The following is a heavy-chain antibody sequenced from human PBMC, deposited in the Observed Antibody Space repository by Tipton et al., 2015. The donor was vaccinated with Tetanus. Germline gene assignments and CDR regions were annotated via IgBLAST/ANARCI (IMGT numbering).Heavy chain of an antibody. Sequence: SLRLSCAASGFTFTRYAMHWVRQSPGKGLEWVAVITFDGSTKYYGDSVKGRFTLSRDNSQNTLYLQMNSLKVEDTAVYYCAREDGGPTLDYFDPWGQGALVIVSS. V-gene: IGHV3-30-3*01. CDR3: AREDGGPTLDYFDP. D-gene: IGHD3-16*01. CDR1: GFTFTRYA. J-gene: IGHJ4*02. CDR2: ITFDGSTK.